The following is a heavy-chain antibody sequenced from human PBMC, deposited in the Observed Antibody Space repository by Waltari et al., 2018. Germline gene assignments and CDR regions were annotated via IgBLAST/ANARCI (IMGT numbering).Heavy chain of an antibody. CDR1: GFTFSSYG. CDR2: IRYDGSNK. D-gene: IGHD4-4*01. J-gene: IGHJ3*02. CDR3: AKSHMTTVTTDAFDI. Sequence: QVQLVESGGGVVQPGGSLRLSCAASGFTFSSYGMHWVRQAPGKGLEWVAFIRYDGSNKYYADSVKGRFTISRDNSKNTLYLQMNSLSAEDTAVYYCAKSHMTTVTTDAFDIWGQGTMVTVSS. V-gene: IGHV3-30*02.